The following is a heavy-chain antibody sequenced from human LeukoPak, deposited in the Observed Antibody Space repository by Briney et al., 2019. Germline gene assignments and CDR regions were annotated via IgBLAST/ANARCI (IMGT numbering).Heavy chain of an antibody. Sequence: SETLSLTCTVSGGSISSSSYYWGWIRQPPGKGLEWIGSIYYSRSTYCNPSLKSRVTISVDASKNQFSLKLSSVTAADTAVYYCARVPTVTFFDYWGQGSLVTVSS. CDR3: ARVPTVTFFDY. D-gene: IGHD4-17*01. CDR1: GGSISSSSYY. CDR2: IYYSRST. J-gene: IGHJ4*02. V-gene: IGHV4-39*01.